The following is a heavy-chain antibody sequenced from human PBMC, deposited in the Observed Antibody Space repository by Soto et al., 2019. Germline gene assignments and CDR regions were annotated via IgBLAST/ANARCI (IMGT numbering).Heavy chain of an antibody. Sequence: ASVKVSCKASGYSFTTYYINWMRQAPGQGLEWMGIINPSGGSTTYAQKFQGRVTMTRDTSTRTFYMELSSLRSEDTAIYYCARDQRGAYDFWGQGSLVTVSS. CDR2: INPSGGST. D-gene: IGHD3-3*01. J-gene: IGHJ4*02. CDR3: ARDQRGAYDF. V-gene: IGHV1-46*01. CDR1: GYSFTTYY.